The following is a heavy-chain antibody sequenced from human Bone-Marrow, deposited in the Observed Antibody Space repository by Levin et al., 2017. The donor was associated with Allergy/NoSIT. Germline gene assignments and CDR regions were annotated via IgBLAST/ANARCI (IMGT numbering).Heavy chain of an antibody. Sequence: SETLSLSCTVSGDSINTFYWSWVRQPPGKGLEWIGTIYHSGTTYYNPSLKSRVTMSVDTSKNQLSLGLTSVTAADTAVYYCARLPSATTYFDSWGQGVLVIVS. V-gene: IGHV4-59*04. D-gene: IGHD4-17*01. CDR2: IYHSGTT. J-gene: IGHJ4*02. CDR3: ARLPSATTYFDS. CDR1: GDSINTFY.